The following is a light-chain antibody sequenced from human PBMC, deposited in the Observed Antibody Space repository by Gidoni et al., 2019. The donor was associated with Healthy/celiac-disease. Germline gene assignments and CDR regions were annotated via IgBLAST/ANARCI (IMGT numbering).Light chain of an antibody. Sequence: QSALTQPASVSGSPGQSITISCTGTSSDVGGYNYVSWYQQPPGKAPKLMIYEVSNRPSGVSNRFSGSKSGNTASLTISGLQAEDEADYYCSSYTSSSTRVFGGGTKLTV. J-gene: IGLJ3*02. CDR2: EVS. CDR1: SSDVGGYNY. V-gene: IGLV2-14*01. CDR3: SSYTSSSTRV.